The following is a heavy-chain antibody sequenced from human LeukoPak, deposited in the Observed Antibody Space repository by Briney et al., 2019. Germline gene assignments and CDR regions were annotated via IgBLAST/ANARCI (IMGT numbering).Heavy chain of an antibody. V-gene: IGHV3-7*01. CDR3: TRAFYSSSDI. CDR1: GFTFSSYW. D-gene: IGHD3-22*01. Sequence: GGSLRLSCAASGFTFSSYWMTWVRQAPGKGLEWVANINHDGSEKYYVDSVKGRFTVSRDNAKISVYLQMNNLRAEDTAMYYCTRAFYSSSDIWGQGTLVAVSS. CDR2: INHDGSEK. J-gene: IGHJ4*02.